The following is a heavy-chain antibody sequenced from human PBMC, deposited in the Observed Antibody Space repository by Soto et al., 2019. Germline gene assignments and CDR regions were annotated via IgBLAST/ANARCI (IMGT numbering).Heavy chain of an antibody. V-gene: IGHV1-3*01. CDR2: ISADNGNT. Sequence: GKGLEWMGWISADNGNTKYSQKFQGRVTITRDTSASTAYMELSSLRSEDTAVYYCAREQRGYDFWSGYSNWFDPWGQGTLVTVS. CDR3: AREQRGYDFWSGYSNWFDP. J-gene: IGHJ5*02. D-gene: IGHD3-3*01.